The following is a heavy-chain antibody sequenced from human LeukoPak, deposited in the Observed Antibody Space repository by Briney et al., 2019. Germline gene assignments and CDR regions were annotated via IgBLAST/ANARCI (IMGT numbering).Heavy chain of an antibody. CDR3: DRNWGYRVGAGGYFDY. V-gene: IGHV4-30-4*08. CDR2: IYYSGST. Sequence: PSETLSLTCTVSGGSISSGDYYWSWIRQPPGKGLEWFGYIYYSGSTYYNPYLKSRVTVSVDTSKYLFYLKLRSVTAAAASVYYCDRNWGYRVGAGGYFDYWGQGTLVTVSS. CDR1: GGSISSGDYY. J-gene: IGHJ4*02. D-gene: IGHD1-26*01.